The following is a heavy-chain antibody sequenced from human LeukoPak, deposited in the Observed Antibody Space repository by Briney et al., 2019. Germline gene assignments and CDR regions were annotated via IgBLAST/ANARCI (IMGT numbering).Heavy chain of an antibody. Sequence: SVKVSCKASGGTFSSYAISWVRQAPGQGLEWMGGIIPIFGTANYAQKFQGRVTITADESTSTAYMELSSLRSEDTAVYYCARDRDYYDSSGPWGFDYWGQGTLVTVSS. J-gene: IGHJ4*02. D-gene: IGHD3-22*01. CDR3: ARDRDYYDSSGPWGFDY. V-gene: IGHV1-69*13. CDR1: GGTFSSYA. CDR2: IIPIFGTA.